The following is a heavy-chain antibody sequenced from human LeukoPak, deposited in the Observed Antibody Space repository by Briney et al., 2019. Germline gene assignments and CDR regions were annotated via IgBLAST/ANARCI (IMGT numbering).Heavy chain of an antibody. CDR3: ARGLYEFCSGGSCYSYYFDY. J-gene: IGHJ4*02. V-gene: IGHV3-53*01. Sequence: PGGSLRLSCAASGFTVSSNYMSWVRQAPGKGLEWVSIIYSGATTYYADSVKGRFTISRDNSKNTLYLQMNSLRAEDTAVYFCARGLYEFCSGGSCYSYYFDYWGQGTLVTVSS. CDR2: IYSGATT. CDR1: GFTVSSNY. D-gene: IGHD2-15*01.